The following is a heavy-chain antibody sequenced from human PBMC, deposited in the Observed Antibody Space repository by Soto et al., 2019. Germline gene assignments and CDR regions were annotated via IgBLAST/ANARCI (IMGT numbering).Heavy chain of an antibody. V-gene: IGHV3-7*01. D-gene: IGHD5-18*01. Sequence: SLRLSCATSGFTFNHYWMAWVRQAPGKGLEWVANIKQDGSERFYMESVLGRFTISRDNAKSSVYLEMNSLRPEDTAVYYCATHSFDNLSAGDSWGQGTLVTVSS. CDR3: ATHSFDNLSAGDS. J-gene: IGHJ4*02. CDR2: IKQDGSER. CDR1: GFTFNHYW.